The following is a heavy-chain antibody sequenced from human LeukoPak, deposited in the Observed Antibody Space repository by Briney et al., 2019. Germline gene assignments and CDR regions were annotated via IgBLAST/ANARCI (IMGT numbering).Heavy chain of an antibody. V-gene: IGHV4-61*02. CDR1: GGSISRGRYH. Sequence: SETLSLTCTVSGGSISRGRYHWNWIRQPAGKGLEWIGRIYTSGTPHYNPSLKSRVTISVDTSRNQFSLKLSSVTAADTAVYYCARGSISDYWGQGILVTVSS. D-gene: IGHD6-6*01. CDR3: ARGSISDY. CDR2: IYTSGTP. J-gene: IGHJ4*02.